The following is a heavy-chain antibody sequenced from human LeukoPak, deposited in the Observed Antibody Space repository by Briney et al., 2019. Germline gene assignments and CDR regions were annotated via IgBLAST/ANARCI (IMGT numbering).Heavy chain of an antibody. V-gene: IGHV3-23*01. CDR3: AKGPSIVAGTANWFDP. D-gene: IGHD6-19*01. CDR1: GFSFSNYA. Sequence: GGSLRLSCVASGFSFSNYAMTWVRQAPGKGLEWVSSIRGTGSSTYYADSVEGRFTITRDNSKNTLYLQMKSLRADDTALYYCAKGPSIVAGTANWFDPWGQGTLVTVSS. J-gene: IGHJ5*02. CDR2: IRGTGSST.